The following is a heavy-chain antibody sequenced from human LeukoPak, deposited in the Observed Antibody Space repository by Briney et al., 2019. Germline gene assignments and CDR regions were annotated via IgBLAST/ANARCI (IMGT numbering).Heavy chain of an antibody. V-gene: IGHV4-61*02. J-gene: IGHJ4*02. CDR1: GGSVTSGNYY. Sequence: SQTLSLTCTVSGGSVTSGNYYWDWIRQPAGKGLEWIVRIYTNVGASYNPSLKSRVTISIDASKNQFSLKLSSVTAADTAVYYCAREPPGYWGQGILVTVSS. CDR2: IYTNVGA. CDR3: AREPPGY.